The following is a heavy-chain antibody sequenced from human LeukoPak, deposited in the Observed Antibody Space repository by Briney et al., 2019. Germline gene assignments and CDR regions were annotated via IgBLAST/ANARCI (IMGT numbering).Heavy chain of an antibody. CDR2: ISGSGGST. CDR3: ARVAVWAAAERGYFDY. CDR1: GFTFDDYA. V-gene: IGHV3-23*01. Sequence: PGGSLRLSCAAYGFTFDDYAMHWVRQAPGKGLEWVSAISGSGGSTYYADSVKGRFAISRDNSKNTLYLQMNSLRAEDTAVYYCARVAVWAAAERGYFDYWGQGTLVTVSS. J-gene: IGHJ4*02. D-gene: IGHD6-13*01.